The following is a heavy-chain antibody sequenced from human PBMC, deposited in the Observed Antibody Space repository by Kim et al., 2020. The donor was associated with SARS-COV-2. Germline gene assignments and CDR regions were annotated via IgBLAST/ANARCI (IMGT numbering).Heavy chain of an antibody. J-gene: IGHJ4*02. CDR1: GDSVSSNSAA. V-gene: IGHV6-1*01. CDR2: TYYRSKWNN. D-gene: IGHD7-27*01. CDR3: ARRSTGTGAFDY. Sequence: SQTLSLTCAISGDSVSSNSAAWNWIRQSPSRGLEWLGRTYYRSKWNNEYAVSVKSRITINPDTSNNQFFLQLNSVTPEDTAVYYCARRSTGTGAFDYWGQGTLVTVSS.